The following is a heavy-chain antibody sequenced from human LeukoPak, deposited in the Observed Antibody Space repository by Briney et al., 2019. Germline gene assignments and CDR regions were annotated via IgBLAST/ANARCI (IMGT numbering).Heavy chain of an antibody. CDR2: IWYDGSNK. CDR3: ARDGYRPPYYFDY. V-gene: IGHV3-33*01. Sequence: GGSLRLSCAASGFTFRTYGMHWVRQAPGQGLELVAVIWYDGSNKYYADSVKGRFTISRDNSKNTLYLQMNSLRAEDTAVYYCARDGYRPPYYFDYWGQGTLVTVSS. J-gene: IGHJ4*02. D-gene: IGHD5-12*01. CDR1: GFTFRTYG.